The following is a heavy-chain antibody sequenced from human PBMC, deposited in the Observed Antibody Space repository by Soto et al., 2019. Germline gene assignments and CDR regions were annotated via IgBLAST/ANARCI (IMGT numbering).Heavy chain of an antibody. CDR3: ARSSYEKRGLDC. V-gene: IGHV4-4*02. CDR1: GGSISGADW. D-gene: IGHD3-3*01. J-gene: IGHJ4*02. Sequence: QVQLQESGPGLVKPSGTLSLTCAVSGGSISGADWWSWVRRPPGKGLEWIGETSPEAFTNYNASLESRVSISVDKPANQFSLKLNSVTAADTAVYYCARSSYEKRGLDCWGQGTLVTISS. CDR2: TSPEAFT.